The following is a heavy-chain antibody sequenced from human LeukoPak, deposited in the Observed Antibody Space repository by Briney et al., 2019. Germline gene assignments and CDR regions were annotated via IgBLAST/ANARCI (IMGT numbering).Heavy chain of an antibody. CDR3: ARGPLNYYGSGSRDYYYYYYYMDV. CDR1: GGSISSGSYY. CDR2: IYTSGST. J-gene: IGHJ6*03. V-gene: IGHV4-61*02. Sequence: SETLSLTCTVSGGSISSGSYYWSWIRQPAGKGLEWIGRIYTSGSTNYNPSLKSRVTISVDTSKNQFSLKLSSVTAADTAVYYCARGPLNYYGSGSRDYYYYYYYMDVWGKGTTVTISS. D-gene: IGHD3-10*01.